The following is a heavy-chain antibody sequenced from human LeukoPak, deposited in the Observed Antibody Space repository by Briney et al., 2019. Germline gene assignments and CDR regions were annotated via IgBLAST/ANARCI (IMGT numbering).Heavy chain of an antibody. D-gene: IGHD6-25*01. Sequence: SETLSLTCAVYGGSFSGYSWIWIRQPPGKGLEWIGEIDHGGSANYNPSLKSRVTISVDTSKNQFSLRLSSLSAADTAVYYCARGRVVAASFRFWGKGTLVTVSS. CDR3: ARGRVVAASFRF. V-gene: IGHV4-34*01. CDR1: GGSFSGYS. CDR2: IDHGGSA. J-gene: IGHJ4*02.